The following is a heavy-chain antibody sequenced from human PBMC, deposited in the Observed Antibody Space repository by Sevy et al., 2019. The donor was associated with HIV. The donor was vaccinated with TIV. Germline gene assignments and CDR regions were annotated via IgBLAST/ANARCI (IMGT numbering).Heavy chain of an antibody. D-gene: IGHD1-26*01. V-gene: IGHV4-59*08. Sequence: SETLSLPCTVSGGSITSLYWNWIRQTPGKGLEWIANIYYNGHINYNPSLKSRVTLSLDTSKNQFSLRLSSVTAADTAMYYCAGENAWGRGYSWGQGTLVTVSS. CDR2: IYYNGHI. CDR1: GGSITSLY. J-gene: IGHJ4*02. CDR3: AGENAWGRGYS.